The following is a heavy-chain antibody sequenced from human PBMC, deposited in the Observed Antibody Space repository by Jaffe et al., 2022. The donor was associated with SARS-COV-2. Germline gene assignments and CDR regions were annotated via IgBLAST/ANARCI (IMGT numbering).Heavy chain of an antibody. D-gene: IGHD2-21*02. CDR1: GFTLRNYW. Sequence: EVQLVESGGGLVQPGGSRRLSCAASGFTLRNYWMSWVRQAPGKGLEWVANIKPDGSDKYYVDSVRGRFTISRDNAKNSLYLQMDSLRAEDTGIYYCMSRDLYDETAPFWGQGVLVTVSS. CDR3: MSRDLYDETAPF. J-gene: IGHJ1*01. CDR2: IKPDGSDK. V-gene: IGHV3-7*03.